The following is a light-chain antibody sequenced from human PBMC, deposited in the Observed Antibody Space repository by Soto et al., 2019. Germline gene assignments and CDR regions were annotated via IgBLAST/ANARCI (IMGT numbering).Light chain of an antibody. Sequence: EIVMTQSPASLSVSPGERATPSCRASQSVDNSLAWYQRKPGQAPRLLIYGASTRATGIPARFIGSGSGTEFTLTISSLQSEDFAVYYCQQYYNWPPWTFGQGTKVEIK. J-gene: IGKJ1*01. V-gene: IGKV3-15*01. CDR1: QSVDNS. CDR2: GAS. CDR3: QQYYNWPPWT.